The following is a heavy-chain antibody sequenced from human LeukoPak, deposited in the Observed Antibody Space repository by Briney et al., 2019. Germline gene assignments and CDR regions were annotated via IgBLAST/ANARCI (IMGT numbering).Heavy chain of an antibody. CDR1: GFTFSSYG. J-gene: IGHJ3*02. CDR2: ISGGGDST. CDR3: AKAVDLATISVDI. V-gene: IGHV3-23*01. D-gene: IGHD5-24*01. Sequence: GETLRLSCAASGFTFSSYGLSWVRQTPGKGLEWVSTISGGGDSTYYADSVKGRFTISRDNSKNTLYLQMNSLRAEDTAVYYCAKAVDLATISVDIWGQGTMVTVSS.